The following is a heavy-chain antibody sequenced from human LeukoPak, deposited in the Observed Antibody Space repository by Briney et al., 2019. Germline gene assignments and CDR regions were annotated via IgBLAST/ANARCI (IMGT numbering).Heavy chain of an antibody. CDR3: AGLTTVTQGYFDS. V-gene: IGHV4-59*08. D-gene: IGHD4-17*01. CDR1: GGSITSYY. CDR2: IYYSGST. Sequence: PSETLSLTCTVSGGSITSYYWSWIRQPPGKGLVWIGYIYYSGSTNYNPSLKSRLTISVDASKNQFSLKLSSVTATDTAVYYCAGLTTVTQGYFDSWGQGTLVTVSS. J-gene: IGHJ4*02.